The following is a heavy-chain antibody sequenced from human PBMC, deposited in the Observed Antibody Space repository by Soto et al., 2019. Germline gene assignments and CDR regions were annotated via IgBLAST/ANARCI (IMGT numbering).Heavy chain of an antibody. V-gene: IGHV3-30*03. Sequence: LRLSCAASGFTFSSYGMHWVRQAPGKGLEWVEVISYDGSNKYYADSVKGRFTISRDNSKNTLYLQMNSLRAEDTAVYYCAREKQQLLSYGMDVWGEGTRVTVS. CDR1: GFTFSSYG. CDR2: ISYDGSNK. CDR3: AREKQQLLSYGMDV. J-gene: IGHJ6*02. D-gene: IGHD6-13*01.